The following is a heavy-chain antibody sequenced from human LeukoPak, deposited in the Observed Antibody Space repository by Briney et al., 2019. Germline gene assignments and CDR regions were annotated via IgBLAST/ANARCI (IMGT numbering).Heavy chain of an antibody. V-gene: IGHV3-21*01. CDR3: ARDTTSVVPAAMSY. CDR1: GFTFSNYR. CDR2: ISSVGSYI. J-gene: IGHJ4*02. Sequence: GGSLRLSCAASGFTFSNYRMNWVRQAPGKGLEWVSSISSVGSYIYYADSVKGRFTVSRDNAKSSLYLQMNSLGAEDTAVYYCARDTTSVVPAAMSYWGQGTLVTVSS. D-gene: IGHD2-2*01.